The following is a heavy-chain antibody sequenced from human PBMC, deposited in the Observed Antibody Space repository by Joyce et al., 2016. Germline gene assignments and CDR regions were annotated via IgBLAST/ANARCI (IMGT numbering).Heavy chain of an antibody. J-gene: IGHJ4*02. V-gene: IGHV1-18*01. CDR1: GYSFNNYG. Sequence: QVHLVQSGAEVKEPGASVKVSCQASGYSFNNYGISWVRQAPGQGLDWIGWINVNNGRTNFAQNFQGRVTLTTDSSTNTAYLELRSLRSDDTAVYYCARDFEHRFDYWGQGTLVTVSS. CDR3: ARDFEHRFDY. CDR2: INVNNGRT. D-gene: IGHD1/OR15-1a*01.